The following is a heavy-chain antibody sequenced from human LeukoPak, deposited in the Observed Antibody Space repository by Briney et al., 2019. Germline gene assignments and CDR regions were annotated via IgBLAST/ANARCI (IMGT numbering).Heavy chain of an antibody. J-gene: IGHJ6*03. CDR1: GYTFTSYA. CDR3: ARGLDYDFWSGGEDYYYYYYVDV. CDR2: IIPIFGTA. Sequence: SVKVSCKASGYTFTSYAMNWVRQAPGQGLEWMGGIIPIFGTANYAQKFQGRVTITADKSTSTAYMELSSLRSEDTAVYYCARGLDYDFWSGGEDYYYYYYVDVWGKGTTVTVSS. V-gene: IGHV1-69*06. D-gene: IGHD3-3*01.